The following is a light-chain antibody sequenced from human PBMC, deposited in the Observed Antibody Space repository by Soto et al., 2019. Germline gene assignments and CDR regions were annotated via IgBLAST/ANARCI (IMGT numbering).Light chain of an antibody. CDR3: QQYGSSAWT. J-gene: IGKJ1*01. CDR2: GAS. CDR1: QSVSSSY. Sequence: EIVLTQSPGTLSLSPGERATLSCRDSQSVSSSYLAWYQQKPGQAPRLXIYGASSRATGIPDRFSGSGSGTEFTLTISRLEPEDFAVYYCQQYGSSAWTFGQGTKVDIK. V-gene: IGKV3-20*01.